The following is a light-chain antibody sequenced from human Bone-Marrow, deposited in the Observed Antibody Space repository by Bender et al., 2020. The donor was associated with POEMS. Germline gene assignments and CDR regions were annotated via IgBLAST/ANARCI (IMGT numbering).Light chain of an antibody. CDR2: QDT. CDR1: DLGDKY. J-gene: IGLJ2*01. V-gene: IGLV3-1*01. Sequence: SYEVPQPPSVSVSPGQTASITCSGDDLGDKYVAWYQQKPGQSPVLVISQDTTRPSGIPERFSGSNSGNTATLTISGTQAMDEADYYCQAWDTYSVIFGGGTKLTVL. CDR3: QAWDTYSVI.